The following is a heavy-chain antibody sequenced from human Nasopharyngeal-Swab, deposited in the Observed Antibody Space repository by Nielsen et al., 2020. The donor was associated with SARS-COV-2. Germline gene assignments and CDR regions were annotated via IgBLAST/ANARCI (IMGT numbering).Heavy chain of an antibody. V-gene: IGHV4-30-2*01. CDR2: IYHRGST. D-gene: IGHD3-22*01. CDR1: GGSISSGGYS. CDR3: ARSPITMIVVVNAFDI. J-gene: IGHJ3*02. Sequence: SETLSLTCAVSGGSISSGGYSWSWIRQPPGKGLEWIGYIYHRGSTFYNPSLRSRVTISVDTSKNQFSLRLSSVTAADTAVYYCARSPITMIVVVNAFDIWGQGTMVTVSS.